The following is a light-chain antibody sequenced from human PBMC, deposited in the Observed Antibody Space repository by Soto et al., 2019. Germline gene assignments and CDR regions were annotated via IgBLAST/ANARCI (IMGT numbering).Light chain of an antibody. V-gene: IGKV3-20*01. CDR3: HQRQRWPRT. Sequence: EIVSTQSPGTLSLSPGERATLSCRASQSVSNNYLAWYQQKPGQAPRLLIYGASNRATGIPDRFSGSGSGTDFTLTISRLEPEDFAFYYCHQRQRWPRTFGQGTKVDIK. CDR1: QSVSNNY. J-gene: IGKJ1*01. CDR2: GAS.